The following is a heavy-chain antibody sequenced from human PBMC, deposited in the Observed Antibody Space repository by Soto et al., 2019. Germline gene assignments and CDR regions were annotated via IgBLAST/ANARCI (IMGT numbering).Heavy chain of an antibody. V-gene: IGHV4-34*01. D-gene: IGHD2-2*01. J-gene: IGHJ5*02. Sequence: SETLSLTCAVYGGSFSGYYWSWIRQPPGKGLEWIGEINHSGSTNYNPSLKSRVTISVDTSKNQFSLKRSSVTAADTAVYYCARGGLYCSSTSCYPVWFDPWGQEPWSPSPQ. CDR1: GGSFSGYY. CDR2: INHSGST. CDR3: ARGGLYCSSTSCYPVWFDP.